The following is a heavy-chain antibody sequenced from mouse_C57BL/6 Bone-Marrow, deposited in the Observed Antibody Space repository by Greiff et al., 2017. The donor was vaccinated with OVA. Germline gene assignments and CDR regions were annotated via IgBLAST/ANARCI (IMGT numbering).Heavy chain of an antibody. D-gene: IGHD1-1*02. CDR3: ARVGGSLGRFAY. CDR1: GYTFTSYW. CDR2: IYPSDSET. J-gene: IGHJ3*01. V-gene: IGHV1-61*01. Sequence: QVQLQRPGAELVRPGSSVKLSCKASGYTFTSYWMDWVKQRPGQGLEWIGNIYPSDSETPYNQKVKDKATLTVDKSSSTAYMQLSSLTSEDSAVYYCARVGGSLGRFAYWGQGTLVTVSA.